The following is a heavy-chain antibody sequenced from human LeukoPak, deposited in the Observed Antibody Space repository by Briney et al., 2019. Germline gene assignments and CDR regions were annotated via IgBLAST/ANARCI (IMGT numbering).Heavy chain of an antibody. CDR2: QSGHT. D-gene: IGHD2-21*01. CDR3: VTYYVYGGGRGH. J-gene: IGHJ4*02. CDR1: GDSVGSGNYH. Sequence: KSSETLFLTCSVSGDSVGSGNYHWSWIRQAPGKGLEWIGQSGHTNYNPSLKSRVIISRDTSKNQFSLTLNTATGADTAMYYCVTYYVYGGGRGHWGPGTLVIVSS. V-gene: IGHV4-61*01.